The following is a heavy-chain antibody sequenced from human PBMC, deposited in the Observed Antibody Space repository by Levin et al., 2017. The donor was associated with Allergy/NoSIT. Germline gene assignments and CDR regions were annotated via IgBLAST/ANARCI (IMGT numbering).Heavy chain of an antibody. CDR1: GFTFSSYG. Sequence: PGGSLRLSCAASGFTFSSYGMHWVRQAPGKGLEWVAVISYDGSNKYYADSVKGRFTISRDNSKNTLYLQMNSLRAEDTAVYYCAKDWSRGYSYGLYYFDYWGQGTLVTVSS. J-gene: IGHJ4*02. CDR3: AKDWSRGYSYGLYYFDY. CDR2: ISYDGSNK. V-gene: IGHV3-30*18. D-gene: IGHD5-18*01.